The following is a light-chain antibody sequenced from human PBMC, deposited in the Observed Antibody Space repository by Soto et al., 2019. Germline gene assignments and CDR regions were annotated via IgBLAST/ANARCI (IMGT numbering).Light chain of an antibody. V-gene: IGKV1-8*01. CDR1: QGISSY. CDR2: AAS. Sequence: AIRMTQSPSSFSASTGDRVTITCRASQGISSYLAWYQQKPGKAPKLLIYAASTLQSGVPSRFSGSGSGTDFTLTISSLQPEDFATYYCQQSYSTPRTSGQGTKVDIK. J-gene: IGKJ1*01. CDR3: QQSYSTPRT.